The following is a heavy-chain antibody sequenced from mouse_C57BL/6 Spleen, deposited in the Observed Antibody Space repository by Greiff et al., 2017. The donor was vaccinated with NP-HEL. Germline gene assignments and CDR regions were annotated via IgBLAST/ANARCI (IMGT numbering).Heavy chain of an antibody. CDR3: ARGYRNYGYFDV. CDR1: GYTFTTYP. CDR2: FHPYNDDT. Sequence: QVQLQQSGAELVKPGASVKMSCKASGYTFTTYPIEWMKQNHGKSLEWIGNFHPYNDDTKYNEKFKGTATLTVDKSSSTVYMELSRLTSDDSAVYCCARGYRNYGYFDVWGTGTTVTVSS. D-gene: IGHD2-14*01. J-gene: IGHJ1*03. V-gene: IGHV1-47*01.